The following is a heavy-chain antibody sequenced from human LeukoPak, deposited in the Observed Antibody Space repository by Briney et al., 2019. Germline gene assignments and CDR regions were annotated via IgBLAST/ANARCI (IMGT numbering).Heavy chain of an antibody. Sequence: SSETLSLTCAVSGYSISSGYYWGWIRQPPGKGLEWIGSMYHSGSTYYNPSLKSRVTISVATSKNRFSLKLSSVTAADTAVYYCARVGDILTGYPHFDYWGQGTLVTVSS. CDR2: MYHSGST. J-gene: IGHJ4*02. V-gene: IGHV4-38-2*01. CDR3: ARVGDILTGYPHFDY. D-gene: IGHD3-9*01. CDR1: GYSISSGYY.